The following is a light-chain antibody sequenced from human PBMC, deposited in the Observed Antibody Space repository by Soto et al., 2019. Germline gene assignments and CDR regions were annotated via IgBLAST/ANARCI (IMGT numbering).Light chain of an antibody. CDR3: QQRSNWPIT. CDR2: DAS. CDR1: QSVSSY. V-gene: IGKV3-11*01. Sequence: EIVLTQSPATLSLSPGERATLSCRASQSVSSYLAWYQQKPGQAHRLLIYDASNRATGIPARFSGSASGTDFTLTISSLEPEDFAVYYCQQRSNWPITFGQGTRLAIK. J-gene: IGKJ5*01.